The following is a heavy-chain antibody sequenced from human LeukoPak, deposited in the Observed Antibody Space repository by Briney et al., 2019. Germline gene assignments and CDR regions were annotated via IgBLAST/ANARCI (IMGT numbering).Heavy chain of an antibody. V-gene: IGHV1-8*01. CDR2: MNPNSGNT. D-gene: IGHD2-21*02. Sequence: GASVKVSCKASGYTFTSYDINWVRQAPGQGLEWMGWMNPNSGNTDYAQKFQGRVTMTRNTSISTAYMELSSLRSEDTAVYYCARKVTAIRGDWFDPWGQGTLVTASS. CDR3: ARKVTAIRGDWFDP. J-gene: IGHJ5*02. CDR1: GYTFTSYD.